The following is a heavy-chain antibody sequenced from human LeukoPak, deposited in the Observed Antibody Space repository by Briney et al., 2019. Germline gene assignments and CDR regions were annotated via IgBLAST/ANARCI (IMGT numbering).Heavy chain of an antibody. J-gene: IGHJ3*02. CDR1: GYSFTSYW. CDR3: ARGGKDDYVWGSYDAFDI. V-gene: IGHV5-51*01. D-gene: IGHD3-16*01. CDR2: IYPGDSDT. Sequence: GESLKISCKGSGYSFTSYWIGWVRQMPGKGLEWMGIIYPGDSDTRNSPSFQGQVTISADKSISTAYLQWSSLKASDTAMYYCARGGKDDYVWGSYDAFDIWGQGTMVTVSS.